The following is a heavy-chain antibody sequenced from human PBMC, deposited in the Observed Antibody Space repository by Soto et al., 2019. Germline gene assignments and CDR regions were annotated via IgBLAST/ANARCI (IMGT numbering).Heavy chain of an antibody. J-gene: IGHJ4*02. V-gene: IGHV1-2*04. D-gene: IGHD3-22*01. Sequence: ASVKVSCKASGYTFTGYYMHWVRQAPGQGLEWMGWINPNSGGTNYAQKFQDWGTMTRDTSISTAYMELSRLRSDDTAVYYCARDSVVDVSPENGNPHIDYWGQGTLVTVSS. CDR1: GYTFTGYY. CDR2: INPNSGGT. CDR3: ARDSVVDVSPENGNPHIDY.